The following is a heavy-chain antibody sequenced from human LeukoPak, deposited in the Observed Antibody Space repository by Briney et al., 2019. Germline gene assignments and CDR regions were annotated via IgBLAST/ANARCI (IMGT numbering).Heavy chain of an antibody. V-gene: IGHV3-23*01. CDR3: AKAQSVYYYGSGSDNWFDP. D-gene: IGHD3-10*01. CDR1: GFTFSSYA. CDR2: ISGGGST. J-gene: IGHJ5*02. Sequence: GGSLRLSCAASGFTFSSYAMSWVRQAPGKGLEWVSAISGGGSTYYADSVKGRFTISRDNSKNTLYLQMNSLRAEDTAVYYCAKAQSVYYYGSGSDNWFDPWGQGTLVTVSS.